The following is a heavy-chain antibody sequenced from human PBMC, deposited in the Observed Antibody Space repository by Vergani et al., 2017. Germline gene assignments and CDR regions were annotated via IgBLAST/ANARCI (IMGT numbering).Heavy chain of an antibody. CDR3: ARDIDWIYYYYYMDV. V-gene: IGHV3-48*01. Sequence: EVQLVESGGGLVQPGGSLRLSCAASGFTFSSCSMNWVRQAPGKGLEWVSYISSSSSTIYYADSVKGRFTISRDNAKNSLYLQMNSLRAEDTAVYYCARDIDWIYYYYYMDVWGKGTTVTVSS. CDR2: ISSSSSTI. CDR1: GFTFSSCS. J-gene: IGHJ6*03. D-gene: IGHD3-9*01.